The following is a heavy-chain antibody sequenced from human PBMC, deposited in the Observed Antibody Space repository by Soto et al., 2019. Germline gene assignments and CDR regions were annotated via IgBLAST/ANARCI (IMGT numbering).Heavy chain of an antibody. CDR1: GFIFSNYA. V-gene: IGHV3-23*01. CDR3: AKDQGFDP. Sequence: EVQLLESGGGLVQPGGSLRLSCAASGFIFSNYAMSWVRQAPGKGLQWVSAISGSGVTTYYADSVKGRFTISRDNSKNTLYLQMNSLRAEDTAVYYCAKDQGFDPWGQGTLVTVSS. J-gene: IGHJ5*02. CDR2: ISGSGVTT.